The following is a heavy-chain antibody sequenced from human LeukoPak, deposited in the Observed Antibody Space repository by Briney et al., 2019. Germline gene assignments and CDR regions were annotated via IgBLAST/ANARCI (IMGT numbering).Heavy chain of an antibody. D-gene: IGHD3-3*01. Sequence: GGSLRLSCAASGFTFSSYAMSWVRQAPGKGLEWVSAISGSGGSTYYADSVKGRFTISRGNSKNTLYLQMNSLRAEDTAVYYCARGVGVVIEVDAFDIWGQGTMVTVSS. CDR2: ISGSGGST. CDR3: ARGVGVVIEVDAFDI. V-gene: IGHV3-23*01. J-gene: IGHJ3*02. CDR1: GFTFSSYA.